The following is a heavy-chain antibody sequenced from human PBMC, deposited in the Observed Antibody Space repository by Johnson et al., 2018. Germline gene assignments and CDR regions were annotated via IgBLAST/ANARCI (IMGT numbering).Heavy chain of an antibody. J-gene: IGHJ6*03. CDR1: GFTVRSYS. Sequence: LVESGGGLVQPGXSLRLSCAASGFTVRSYSMNWVRQAPGKGLEAVSYISSSSSTIYDADSVTGRFTTPRDTAKNSLYLQMNILSAEYTAVYYCSRALYLDVWGKGTTVTVSS. V-gene: IGHV3-48*01. CDR3: SRALYLDV. CDR2: ISSSSSTI.